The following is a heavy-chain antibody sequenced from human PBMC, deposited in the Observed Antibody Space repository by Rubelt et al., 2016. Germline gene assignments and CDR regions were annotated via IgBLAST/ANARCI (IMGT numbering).Heavy chain of an antibody. J-gene: IGHJ4*02. CDR3: ARRGTWTIFGYDY. D-gene: IGHD3-3*01. CDR2: ISSDGTEK. CDR1: GFTFSSYW. V-gene: IGHV3-30*03. Sequence: VQLVESGGGLVQPGGSLRVSCAASGFTFSSYWMSWVRQAPGKGLEWVAVISSDGTEKFYADSVKGRFTISRDNSKKTLQLQMNSLRAEDTAIYYCARRGTWTIFGYDYWGQGTLVTVSS.